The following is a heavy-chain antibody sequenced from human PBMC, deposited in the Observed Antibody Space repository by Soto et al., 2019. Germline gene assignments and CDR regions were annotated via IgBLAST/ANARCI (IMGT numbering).Heavy chain of an antibody. CDR2: VSGGGAST. J-gene: IGHJ4*02. Sequence: PGGSLRLSCAATGFSFAVYALTWVRHAPGKGLEWLSAVSGGGASTYYADSVRGRFSISRDVSGNMIYLQLNRLTAGDTATYYCAKTQTFNGYYGGFDAWGQGTRVTVS. CDR1: GFSFAVYA. CDR3: AKTQTFNGYYGGFDA. D-gene: IGHD3-3*01. V-gene: IGHV3-23*01.